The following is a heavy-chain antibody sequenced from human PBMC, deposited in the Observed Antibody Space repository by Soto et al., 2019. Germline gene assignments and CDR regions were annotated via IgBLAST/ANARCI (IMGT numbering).Heavy chain of an antibody. D-gene: IGHD4-17*01. CDR1: GFSLSDHY. CDR3: ADVQWNRDYLP. J-gene: IGHJ4*02. V-gene: IGHV3-72*01. Sequence: VQLVASGGGLVQPGGSLRLSCVASGFSLSDHYMDWVRQAPGKGLEWLGLIRNEPYGYTTNYAASVKGRFTISTDDSKNPLFLQMHSLTAEAASLYYFADVQWNRDYLPWGQGTLVTVSS. CDR2: IRNEPYGYTT.